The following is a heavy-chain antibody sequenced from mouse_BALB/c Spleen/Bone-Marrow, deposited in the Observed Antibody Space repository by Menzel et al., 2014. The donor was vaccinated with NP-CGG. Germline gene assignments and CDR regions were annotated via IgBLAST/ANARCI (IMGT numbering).Heavy chain of an antibody. CDR1: GYAFSSYW. Sequence: VQRVESGAELVRPGSSVKISCKASGYAFSSYWMNWVKQRTGQGLEWIGQIYPGDGDTNYNGKFKGKATLTADKSSSTAYMQLSSLTSEDSAVYFCARRGPGFDYWGQGTTLTVSS. J-gene: IGHJ2*01. D-gene: IGHD3-3*01. V-gene: IGHV1-80*01. CDR2: IYPGDGDT. CDR3: ARRGPGFDY.